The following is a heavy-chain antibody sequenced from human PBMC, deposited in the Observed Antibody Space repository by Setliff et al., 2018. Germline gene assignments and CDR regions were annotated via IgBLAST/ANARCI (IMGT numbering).Heavy chain of an antibody. Sequence: GASVKVSCKASGGTFSSYGISWVRQAPGQGLEWMGGTIPIFGSTNDAQKFQDRVTIITDESTSTAYMELSSLRTEDTAVYYCAREGVDTRSSTDYRYYMDVWGKGTTVTVS. D-gene: IGHD5-18*01. CDR1: GGTFSSYG. CDR3: AREGVDTRSSTDYRYYMDV. V-gene: IGHV1-69*05. CDR2: TIPIFGST. J-gene: IGHJ6*03.